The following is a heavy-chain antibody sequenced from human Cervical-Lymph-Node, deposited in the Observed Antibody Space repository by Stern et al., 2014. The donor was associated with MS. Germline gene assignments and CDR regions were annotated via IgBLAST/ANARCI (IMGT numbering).Heavy chain of an antibody. CDR3: ARDRGYCSGGSCYSYYYYGMDV. Sequence: SGPTLVKPTQTLTLTCTFSGFSLSTSGAGVGWIRQPPGKALEWLALLYWDADKRYSPPLKSRLTITKDTSKNQVVLTMTNMDPVDTATYYCARDRGYCSGGSCYSYYYYGMDVWGQGTTVTVSS. V-gene: IGHV2-5*02. CDR2: LYWDADK. D-gene: IGHD2-15*01. CDR1: GFSLSTSGAG. J-gene: IGHJ6*02.